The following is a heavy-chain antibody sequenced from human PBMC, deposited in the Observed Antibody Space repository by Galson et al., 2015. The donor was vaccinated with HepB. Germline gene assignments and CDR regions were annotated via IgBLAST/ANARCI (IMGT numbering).Heavy chain of an antibody. Sequence: SLRLSCAASGFTFSIYSMNWVRQAPGKGLEWVSYMTSGMKTIYYADSVKGRFTISRDNAGNSLYLHMNSLRDEDTAVYFCARSVRASFDSWGQGTLVTVSS. CDR1: GFTFSIYS. J-gene: IGHJ4*02. V-gene: IGHV3-48*02. CDR3: ARSVRASFDS. CDR2: MTSGMKTI.